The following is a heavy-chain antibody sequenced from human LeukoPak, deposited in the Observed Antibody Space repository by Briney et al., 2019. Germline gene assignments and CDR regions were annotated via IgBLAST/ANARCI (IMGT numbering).Heavy chain of an antibody. D-gene: IGHD6-13*01. CDR1: GGSISSSSYY. Sequence: SETLSLTCTVSGGSISSSSYYWGWIRQPPGKGLEWIGEINHSGSTNYNPSLKSRVTISVDTSKNQFSLKLSSVTAADTAVYYCARRRNGYSSSWNWFDPWGQGTLVTVSS. CDR3: ARRRNGYSSSWNWFDP. J-gene: IGHJ5*02. CDR2: INHSGST. V-gene: IGHV4-39*07.